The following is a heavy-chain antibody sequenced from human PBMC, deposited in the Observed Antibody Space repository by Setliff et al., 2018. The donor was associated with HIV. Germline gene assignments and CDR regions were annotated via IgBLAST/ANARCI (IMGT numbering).Heavy chain of an antibody. CDR3: ARVANSRGYSYDFDS. CDR1: GFTYSSYW. CDR2: IKQDGSEK. V-gene: IGHV3-7*03. D-gene: IGHD5-18*01. Sequence: GGSLRLSCAASGFTYSSYWMGWVRQAPGKGLEWVANIKQDGSEKYYVDSVKGRFTISRDNAKNSLYLQMNSLRAEDTAVYYCARVANSRGYSYDFDSWGQGTLVTVSS. J-gene: IGHJ4*02.